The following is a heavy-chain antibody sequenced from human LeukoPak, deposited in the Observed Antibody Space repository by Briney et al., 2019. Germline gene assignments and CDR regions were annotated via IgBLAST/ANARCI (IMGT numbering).Heavy chain of an antibody. D-gene: IGHD6-19*01. CDR2: IFYSGTT. J-gene: IGHJ4*02. CDR3: ARHYSSGWDLDY. V-gene: IGHV4-59*08. Sequence: SETPSLTCTVSGGSISGYYWSWIRQPPGKGLEWIGYIFYSGTTSYNPSLKSRLTISVDTSKNQFSLKLTPVTAADTAIYYCARHYSSGWDLDYWGQGTLVTVSS. CDR1: GGSISGYY.